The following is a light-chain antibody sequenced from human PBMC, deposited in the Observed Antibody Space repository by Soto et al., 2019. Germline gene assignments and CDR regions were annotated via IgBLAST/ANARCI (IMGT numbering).Light chain of an antibody. J-gene: IGKJ2*01. V-gene: IGKV3-20*01. CDR1: QSVSSSY. Sequence: EIVLTQSPGTLSLSPGERATLSCRASQSVSSSYLAWYQQKPGQAPRLLIYGASSRATGIPDKFSGSGSGTEFTLNISRLEPEDFAVYYCQQYGSSPKTFGQGTKLEIK. CDR3: QQYGSSPKT. CDR2: GAS.